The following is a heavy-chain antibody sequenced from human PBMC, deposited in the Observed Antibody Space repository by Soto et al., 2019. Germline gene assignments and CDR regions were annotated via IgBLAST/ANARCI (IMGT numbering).Heavy chain of an antibody. CDR1: GFTFSVYS. CDR3: ARSVEGHFDY. Sequence: EVPLVESGGDLVQRGGSLRLSCVASGFTFSVYSMNWVRQAPGKGLEWFSYITSDTKTIKYADSVKGRFTISRDNAKISVYLQMNSLRDEDTAVYYCARSVEGHFDYWGQGTVVTVSS. V-gene: IGHV3-48*02. CDR2: ITSDTKTI. J-gene: IGHJ4*02. D-gene: IGHD6-19*01.